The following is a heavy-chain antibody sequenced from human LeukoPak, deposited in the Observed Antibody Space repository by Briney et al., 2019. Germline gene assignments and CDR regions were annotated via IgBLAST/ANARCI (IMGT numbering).Heavy chain of an antibody. CDR1: GFTFSNYG. J-gene: IGHJ4*02. Sequence: PGGSLRLSCAAAGFTFSNYGMNWVRQAPGKGLEWVSVIYSGGSTYYADSVKGRFTISRDNSKNTLYLQMNSLRAEDTAVYYCARDRVGVFDYWGQGTLVTVSS. CDR2: IYSGGST. D-gene: IGHD3-10*01. V-gene: IGHV3-53*01. CDR3: ARDRVGVFDY.